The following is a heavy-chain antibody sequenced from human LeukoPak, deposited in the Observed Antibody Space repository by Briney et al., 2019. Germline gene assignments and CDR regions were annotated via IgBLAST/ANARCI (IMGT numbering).Heavy chain of an antibody. Sequence: GGSLRLSCAASGFTFSDYTMIWVRQAPGKGLEWVSSITSGGSYMYYADSLKGRFTISRDNAENSLYLQVNSLTAEDTAVYYCARDLSSCSGVSCSYFWGRGTLVTVSS. CDR1: GFTFSDYT. V-gene: IGHV3-21*01. CDR3: ARDLSSCSGVSCSYF. D-gene: IGHD2-15*01. CDR2: ITSGGSYM. J-gene: IGHJ4*02.